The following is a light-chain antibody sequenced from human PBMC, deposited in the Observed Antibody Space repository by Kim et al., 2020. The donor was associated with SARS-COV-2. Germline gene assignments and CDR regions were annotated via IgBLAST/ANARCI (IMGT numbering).Light chain of an antibody. CDR3: QAWDTSVV. Sequence: SVSPGQTAPISCSGDELGHRYTSWYQQKPGQSPVLVIYQDIKRPSGIPERFSGSNSGNTATLTISGTQTMDEADYYCQAWDTSVVFGGGTQLTVL. V-gene: IGLV3-1*01. J-gene: IGLJ2*01. CDR2: QDI. CDR1: ELGHRY.